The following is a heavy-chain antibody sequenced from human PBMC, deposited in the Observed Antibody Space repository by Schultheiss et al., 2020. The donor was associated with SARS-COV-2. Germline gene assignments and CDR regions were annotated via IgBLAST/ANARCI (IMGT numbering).Heavy chain of an antibody. V-gene: IGHV3-23*01. CDR3: ARVDYGDYYYFDY. J-gene: IGHJ4*02. CDR2: ISGSGGST. Sequence: GGSLRLSCAASGFTFSSYAMSWVRQAPGKGLEWVSAISGSGGSTYYADSVKGRFTISRDNSKNTLYLQMNSLRAEDTAVYYCARVDYGDYYYFDYWGQGTLVTVSS. CDR1: GFTFSSYA. D-gene: IGHD4-17*01.